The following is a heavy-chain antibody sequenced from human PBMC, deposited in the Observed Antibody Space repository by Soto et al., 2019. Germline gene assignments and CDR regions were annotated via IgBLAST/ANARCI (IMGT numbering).Heavy chain of an antibody. J-gene: IGHJ4*02. CDR1: GFTFSSYA. Sequence: EVQLLASGGGLVQPGGSLRLSCAASGFTFSSYAMSWVRQAPGKGLEWVSGINTSGGSTYYADSVKGRFIISRDNSKNTLYVQMNSLTAEDTAVYYCAKWLAYSALDYWGQGTLVAVSS. CDR2: INTSGGST. CDR3: AKWLAYSALDY. D-gene: IGHD1-26*01. V-gene: IGHV3-23*01.